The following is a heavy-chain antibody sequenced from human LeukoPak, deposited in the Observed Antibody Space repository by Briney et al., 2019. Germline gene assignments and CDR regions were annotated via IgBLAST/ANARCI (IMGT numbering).Heavy chain of an antibody. J-gene: IGHJ6*03. Sequence: ASVKLSRKASVYTFTAYYMHWVRQAPGQALEWIGIINPSGGSTSYAQKFQRIVTMTRDMFTSTVYMELSSLRSEDTAVYYCARGDYYYMDVWGKGTTVTVSS. V-gene: IGHV1-46*01. CDR1: VYTFTAYY. CDR2: INPSGGST. CDR3: ARGDYYYMDV.